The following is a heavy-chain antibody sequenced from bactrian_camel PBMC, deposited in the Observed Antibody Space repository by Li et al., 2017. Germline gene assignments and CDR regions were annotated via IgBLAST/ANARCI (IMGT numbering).Heavy chain of an antibody. D-gene: IGHD5*01. J-gene: IGHJ4*01. CDR1: ENTASTYY. Sequence: VQLVESGGGSVQAGGSLRLSCAASENTASTYYMSWFRQAPGKGGEGVAAISRRSGTSYYADSVKGRFTISKDNAKNTLYLEMNSLQPEDSAMYYCAAELPTGPYRDHRQRVKRWARSCNPTYWGQGTQVTVS. CDR2: ISRRSGTS. CDR3: AAELPTGPYRDHRQRVKRWARSCNPTY. V-gene: IGHV3S40*01.